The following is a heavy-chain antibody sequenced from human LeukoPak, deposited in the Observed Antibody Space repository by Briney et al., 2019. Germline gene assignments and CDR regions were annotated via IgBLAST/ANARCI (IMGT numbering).Heavy chain of an antibody. CDR3: AELGITMIGGV. J-gene: IGHJ6*04. CDR1: GFTFSSYE. D-gene: IGHD3-10*02. Sequence: PGGSLRLSCAASGFTFSSYEMNWVRQAPGKGLEWVSYISSSGTTIYYADSVKGRFTISRDNAKNSVYLQMNSLRAEDRAVYYCAELGITMIGGVWGKGTTVTMSS. V-gene: IGHV3-48*03. CDR2: ISSSGTTI.